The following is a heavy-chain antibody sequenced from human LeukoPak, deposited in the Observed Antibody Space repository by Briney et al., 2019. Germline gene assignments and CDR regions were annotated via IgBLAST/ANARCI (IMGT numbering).Heavy chain of an antibody. CDR2: IKYSGST. CDR1: GGSFSGYY. CDR3: ATSGWYLLPGVY. Sequence: PSETLSLTCAVYGGSFSGYYWSWIRQPPGKGLEWIGEIKYSGSTNHNPSLESRVTISVDTSKNQFSLKLSSVTAADTAVYYCATSGWYLLPGVYWGQGTLVTVSS. D-gene: IGHD6-19*01. V-gene: IGHV4-34*01. J-gene: IGHJ4*02.